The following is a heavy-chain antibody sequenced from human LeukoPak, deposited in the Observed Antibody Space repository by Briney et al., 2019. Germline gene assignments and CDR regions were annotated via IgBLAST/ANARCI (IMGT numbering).Heavy chain of an antibody. V-gene: IGHV3-23*01. CDR3: ARAYCSDGVCYPYFDR. CDR2: ISGSGGST. Sequence: GGSLRLSCAASGFTFSSYAMSWVRQAPGKGLEWVSAISGSGGSTYYADSVKGRFTISRDNAKNTLYLQTNSLRAEDTAVYHCARAYCSDGVCYPYFDRWGQGTLVTVSS. CDR1: GFTFSSYA. D-gene: IGHD2-15*01. J-gene: IGHJ4*02.